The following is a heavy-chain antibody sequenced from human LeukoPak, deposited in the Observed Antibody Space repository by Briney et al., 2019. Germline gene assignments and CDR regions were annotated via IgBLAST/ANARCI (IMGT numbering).Heavy chain of an antibody. CDR2: ISSNGGST. CDR3: AGEGSGWYAGAFDI. D-gene: IGHD6-19*01. V-gene: IGHV3-64*01. J-gene: IGHJ3*02. Sequence: VGSLRLSCVATEFTFSSYAMHWVREAPGKGLEYVSAISSNGGSTYYAKSVKRRFTISRNNSKNTLYLQMGSLRAENMAVYYCAGEGSGWYAGAFDIWGQGTMVTVSS. CDR1: EFTFSSYA.